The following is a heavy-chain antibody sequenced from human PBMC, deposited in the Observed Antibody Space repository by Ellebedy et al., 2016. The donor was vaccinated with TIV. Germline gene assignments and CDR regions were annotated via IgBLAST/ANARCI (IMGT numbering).Heavy chain of an antibody. D-gene: IGHD2-21*02. Sequence: SETLSLXCTVSGGSINSSSSYWGWIRQPPGKGLEWIGSIYYTGNTYYNPSLKSRVTISIDTSRSQFSLKLYSVTAADTAVYYCAREGSDSHSNFDYWGQGTLVTVSS. V-gene: IGHV4-39*07. CDR3: AREGSDSHSNFDY. CDR2: IYYTGNT. J-gene: IGHJ4*02. CDR1: GGSINSSSSY.